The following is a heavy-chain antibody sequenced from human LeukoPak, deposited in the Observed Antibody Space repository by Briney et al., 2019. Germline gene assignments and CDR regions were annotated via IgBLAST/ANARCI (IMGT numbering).Heavy chain of an antibody. D-gene: IGHD1-1*01. V-gene: IGHV4-39*07. J-gene: IGHJ4*02. CDR3: ARGAGTTKSFDY. CDR1: GGSISSSSYY. Sequence: SETLSLTCTVSGGSISSSSYYWGWIRQPPGKGLEWIGSIYYSGSTYYNPSLKSRVTISVDRSKNQFSLKLSSVTAADTAVYYCARGAGTTKSFDYWGQGTLVTVSS. CDR2: IYYSGST.